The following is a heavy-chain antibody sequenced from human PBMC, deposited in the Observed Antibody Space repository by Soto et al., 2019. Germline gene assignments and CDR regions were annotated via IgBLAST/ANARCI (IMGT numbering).Heavy chain of an antibody. D-gene: IGHD2-2*01. Sequence: SETLSLTCAISGAPTTWGDYSWNWIRQPPGKGLEWIGYIFHGGSTYYNPSLRSRVTISVDRSRTQFSLKMSSVTAADTAVYYCARGRVVVPAAVMFNCLDPWGQGTLVTVSS. CDR1: GAPTTWGDYS. CDR2: IFHGGST. V-gene: IGHV4-30-2*01. J-gene: IGHJ5*02. CDR3: ARGRVVVPAAVMFNCLDP.